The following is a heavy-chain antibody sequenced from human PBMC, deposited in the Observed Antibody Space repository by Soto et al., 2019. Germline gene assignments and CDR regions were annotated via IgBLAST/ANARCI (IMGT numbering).Heavy chain of an antibody. V-gene: IGHV4-31*03. Sequence: SETLSLTCTVSGGSISSSSYYWGWIRQPPGKGLEWIGYIYYSGSTYYNPSLKSRVTISVDTSKNQFSLKLSSVTAADTAVYYCASRIDYDSSGSYFDYWGQGTLVTVSS. CDR3: ASRIDYDSSGSYFDY. CDR1: GGSISSSSYY. J-gene: IGHJ4*02. D-gene: IGHD3-22*01. CDR2: IYYSGST.